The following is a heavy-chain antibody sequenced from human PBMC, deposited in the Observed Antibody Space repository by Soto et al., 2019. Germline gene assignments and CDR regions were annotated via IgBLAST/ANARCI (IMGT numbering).Heavy chain of an antibody. D-gene: IGHD2-2*01. CDR2: MNPNSGNT. CDR1: GYTFTSYD. V-gene: IGHV1-8*01. CDR3: ARGGGICSSTSCYHAYMDV. J-gene: IGHJ6*03. Sequence: GASVKVSCKASGYTFTSYDINWVRQATGQGLEWMGWMNPNSGNTGYAQKFQGRVTMTRNTSISTAYMEPSSLRSEDTAVYYCARGGGICSSTSCYHAYMDVWGKGTTVTVSS.